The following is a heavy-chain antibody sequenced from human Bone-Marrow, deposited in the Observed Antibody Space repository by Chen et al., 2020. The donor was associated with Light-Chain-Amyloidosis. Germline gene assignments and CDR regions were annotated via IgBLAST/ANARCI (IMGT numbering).Heavy chain of an antibody. CDR1: GFTFSSYA. Sequence: EVQLLESGGGLVQPGGSLRLSCAASGFTFSSYAMSWVRQAPGKGLEWVSAISGSGGSTYYADSVKGRFTISRDNSKNTLYLQMNSLRAEDTAVYYCAKEPRLFNIVVVVESAFFDYWGQGTLVTVSS. CDR3: AKEPRLFNIVVVVESAFFDY. D-gene: IGHD2-15*01. J-gene: IGHJ4*02. V-gene: IGHV3-23*01. CDR2: ISGSGGST.